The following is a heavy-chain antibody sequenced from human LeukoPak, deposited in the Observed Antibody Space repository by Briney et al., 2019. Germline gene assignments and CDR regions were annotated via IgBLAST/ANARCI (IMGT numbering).Heavy chain of an antibody. Sequence: SETLSLTCTVSGGSISSSSYYWGWIRQPPGKGLEWIGSIYYSGSTYYNPSLKSRVTISVDTSKNQFSLKLSSVTAADTAVYYCASQYYYDSSGRGPPDYWGQGTLVTVSS. CDR2: IYYSGST. V-gene: IGHV4-39*01. CDR1: GGSISSSSYY. J-gene: IGHJ4*02. CDR3: ASQYYYDSSGRGPPDY. D-gene: IGHD3-22*01.